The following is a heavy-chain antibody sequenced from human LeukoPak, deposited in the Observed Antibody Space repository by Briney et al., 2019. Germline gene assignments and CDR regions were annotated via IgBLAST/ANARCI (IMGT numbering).Heavy chain of an antibody. CDR2: ISSGSTYI. Sequence: GGSLRLSCAASGFTFSSSRINWVRQAPGKGLEWVSYISSGSTYIYYADSVKDRFTISRDNAKTSLYLQMNNLRVEDTAVYYCAREAAVETHWGQGTLVTVSS. CDR3: AREAAVETH. CDR1: GFTFSSSR. D-gene: IGHD5-24*01. V-gene: IGHV3-21*01. J-gene: IGHJ4*02.